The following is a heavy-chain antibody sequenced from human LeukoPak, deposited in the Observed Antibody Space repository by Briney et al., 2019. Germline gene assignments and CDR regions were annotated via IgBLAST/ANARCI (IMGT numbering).Heavy chain of an antibody. J-gene: IGHJ4*02. CDR1: GYTFTSYG. Sequence: ASVKVSCKASGYTFTSYGISWVRQAPGQGLEWMGWISAYNGNTDYAQKLQGRVTMTRDTSISTAYMELSRLRSDDTAVYYCARGGITMTTLYYFDYWGQGTLVTVSS. V-gene: IGHV1-18*01. D-gene: IGHD3-22*01. CDR2: ISAYNGNT. CDR3: ARGGITMTTLYYFDY.